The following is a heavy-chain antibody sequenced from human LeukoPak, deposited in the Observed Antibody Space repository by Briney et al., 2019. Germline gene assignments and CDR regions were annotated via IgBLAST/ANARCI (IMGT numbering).Heavy chain of an antibody. J-gene: IGHJ4*02. V-gene: IGHV4-31*03. CDR2: IYYSGST. CDR3: ASFLRYCSSTSCYTHRFFEY. CDR1: GGSISSGGYY. Sequence: SQTLSLTCTVSGGSISSGGYYWSWIRQHPGKGLEWIGYIYYSGSTYYNPAPKRRVTISVDTSKNQFSLKLSSVTAADTAVYSCASFLRYCSSTSCYTHRFFEYWGQGTLVTVSS. D-gene: IGHD2-2*02.